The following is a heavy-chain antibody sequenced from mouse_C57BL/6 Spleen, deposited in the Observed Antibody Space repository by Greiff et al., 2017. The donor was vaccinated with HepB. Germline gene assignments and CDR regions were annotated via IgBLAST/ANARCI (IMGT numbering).Heavy chain of an antibody. CDR1: GYTFTDYE. Sequence: VQLVESGAELVRPGASVTLSCKASGYTFTDYEMHWVKQTPVHGLEWIGAIDPETGGTAYNQKFKGKAILTADKSSSTAYMELRSLTSEDSAVYYCTRSRRFITTVVATPFAYWGQGTLVTVSA. CDR3: TRSRRFITTVVATPFAY. J-gene: IGHJ3*01. D-gene: IGHD1-1*01. V-gene: IGHV1-15*01. CDR2: IDPETGGT.